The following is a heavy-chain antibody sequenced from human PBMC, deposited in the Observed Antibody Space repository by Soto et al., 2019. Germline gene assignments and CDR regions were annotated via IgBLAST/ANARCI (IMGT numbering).Heavy chain of an antibody. V-gene: IGHV3-23*01. J-gene: IGHJ4*02. CDR3: AKRSSSFTFDY. CDR2: ISGSGVST. D-gene: IGHD6-6*01. CDR1: GFTFSSYA. Sequence: PGGSLRLSCAASGFTFSSYAMSWVRQAPGKGLEWVSGISGSGVSTHYADSVKGRFTISRDNSKNTLYLQMNSLRAEDTAVYYCAKRSSSFTFDYWGQGTLVTVSS.